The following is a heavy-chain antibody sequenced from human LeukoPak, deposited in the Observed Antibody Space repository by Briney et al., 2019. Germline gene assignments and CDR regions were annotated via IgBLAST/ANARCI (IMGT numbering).Heavy chain of an antibody. V-gene: IGHV3-9*01. Sequence: GGSLRLSCAASGFTFDDYAMHWVRQAPGKGLEWVSGISWNSGSIGYADSVKGRFTISRDNAKNSLYLQMNSLRAEDTALYYCAKVSESTHFDYWGQGILVTVSS. CDR2: ISWNSGSI. J-gene: IGHJ4*02. CDR1: GFTFDDYA. CDR3: AKVSESTHFDY.